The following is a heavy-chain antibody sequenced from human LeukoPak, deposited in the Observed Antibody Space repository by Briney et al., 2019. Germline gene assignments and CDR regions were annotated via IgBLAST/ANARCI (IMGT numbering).Heavy chain of an antibody. CDR3: ARDGNSYYYYYMDV. D-gene: IGHD4-23*01. V-gene: IGHV3-30*02. J-gene: IGHJ6*03. CDR1: GFTFSSYG. CDR2: IRYDGSYK. Sequence: PGGSLRLSCAASGFTFSSYGMHWVRQAPGKGLEWVTFIRYDGSYKYYADSVKGRFTISRDNAENSLYLQMNSLRAEDTAVYYCARDGNSYYYYYMDVWGKGTTVTISS.